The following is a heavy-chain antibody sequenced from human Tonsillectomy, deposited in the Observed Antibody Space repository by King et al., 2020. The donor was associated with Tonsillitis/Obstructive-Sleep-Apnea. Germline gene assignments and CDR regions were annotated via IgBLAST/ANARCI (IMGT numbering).Heavy chain of an antibody. V-gene: IGHV3-30*04. CDR1: GFTFSSYA. CDR3: AREGVFGEPRSYFDY. Sequence: VQLVESGGGVVQPGRSLRLSCAASGFTFSSYAMHWVRQAPGKGLEWVAVISYDGSNKNYADSVKGRFTISRENSKTTLYLQMNSLRAENTAGYYCAREGVFGEPRSYFDYWGQGTLVTVSS. J-gene: IGHJ4*02. CDR2: ISYDGSNK. D-gene: IGHD3-10*02.